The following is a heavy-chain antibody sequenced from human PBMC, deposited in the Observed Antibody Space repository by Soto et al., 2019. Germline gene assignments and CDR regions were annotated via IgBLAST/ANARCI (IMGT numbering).Heavy chain of an antibody. D-gene: IGHD2-2*01. J-gene: IGHJ4*02. V-gene: IGHV3-11*01. CDR3: AGARRYCSSTSCYGGRLFFDY. CDR1: GFTFSDYY. Sequence: GGSLRLSCAASGFTFSDYYMSWIRQAPGKGLEWVSYISSSGSTIYYADSVKGRFTISRDNAKNSLYLQMNSLRAEDTAVYYCAGARRYCSSTSCYGGRLFFDYWGQGTLVTVSS. CDR2: ISSSGSTI.